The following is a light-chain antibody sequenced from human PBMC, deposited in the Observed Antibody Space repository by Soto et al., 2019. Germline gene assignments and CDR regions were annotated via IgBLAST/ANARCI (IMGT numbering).Light chain of an antibody. V-gene: IGKV3-20*01. Sequence: VLVQSAGTLSLSPGERATLSCRASQSVSSSYLAWYQQKPGQAPRLLIYGASSRATGIPDRFSGSGSGTDFTLTISRLEPEDFAVYYCQQYGSSPPITFGQGTRLEIK. J-gene: IGKJ5*01. CDR2: GAS. CDR1: QSVSSSY. CDR3: QQYGSSPPIT.